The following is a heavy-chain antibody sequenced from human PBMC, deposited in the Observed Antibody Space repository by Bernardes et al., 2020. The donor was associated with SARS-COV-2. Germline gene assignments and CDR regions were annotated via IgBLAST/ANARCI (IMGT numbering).Heavy chain of an antibody. CDR3: ARASVRYCSSTSCYKSKKDYYYYYMDV. D-gene: IGHD2-2*02. J-gene: IGHJ6*03. Sequence: ASVKVSCKAFGYTFTGYYMHWVRQTPGQGLEWMGRINPNSGGTNYAQKFQGRVTMTRDTSISTAYMELSRLRSDDTAVYYCARASVRYCSSTSCYKSKKDYYYYYMDVWCKGTTVTFSS. V-gene: IGHV1-2*02. CDR1: GYTFTGYY. CDR2: INPNSGGT.